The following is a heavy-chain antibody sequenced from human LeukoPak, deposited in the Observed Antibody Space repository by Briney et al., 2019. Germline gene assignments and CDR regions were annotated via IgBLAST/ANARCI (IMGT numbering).Heavy chain of an antibody. Sequence: SETLSLTCTVSGGSISSYYWSWIRQPPGKGLEWIGEINHSGSTNYNPSLKSRVTISVDTSKNQFSLKLSSVTAADTAVYYCASGYGSGSYQPTDYWGQGTLVTVSS. CDR3: ASGYGSGSYQPTDY. CDR2: INHSGST. J-gene: IGHJ4*02. D-gene: IGHD3-10*01. V-gene: IGHV4-34*01. CDR1: GGSISSYY.